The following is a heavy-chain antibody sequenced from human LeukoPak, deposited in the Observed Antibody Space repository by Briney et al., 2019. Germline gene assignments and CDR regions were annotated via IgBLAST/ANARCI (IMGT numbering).Heavy chain of an antibody. V-gene: IGHV3-23*01. CDR1: GFTFSSYW. CDR3: AKRGAPPYLAFDY. Sequence: GGSLRLSCAGSGFTFSSYWMNWVRQAPGKGLEWVSGISGSGDDTNYADSVKGRFTISRDNSKNTLYLQMNSLRAEDTAVYYCAKRGAPPYLAFDYWGQGTLVTVSS. CDR2: ISGSGDDT. J-gene: IGHJ4*02. D-gene: IGHD2-2*02.